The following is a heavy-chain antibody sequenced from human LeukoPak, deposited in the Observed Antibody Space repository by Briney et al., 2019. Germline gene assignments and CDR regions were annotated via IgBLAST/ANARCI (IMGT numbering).Heavy chain of an antibody. J-gene: IGHJ4*02. CDR3: ARGVEYYYDVSGYFDY. Sequence: ETLTLTCTVSGGSISSYYWSWIRQPPGKGLEWIGYMYYSGSTNYTPSLKGRFTISVDTSKNQFYLKLSSVTAADTAVYYCARGVEYYYDVSGYFDYWGQGTLVTVSS. V-gene: IGHV4-59*01. CDR1: GGSISSYY. CDR2: MYYSGST. D-gene: IGHD3-22*01.